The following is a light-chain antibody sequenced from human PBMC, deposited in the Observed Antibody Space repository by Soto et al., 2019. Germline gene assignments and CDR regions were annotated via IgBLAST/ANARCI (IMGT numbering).Light chain of an antibody. J-gene: IGLJ3*02. Sequence: QSALTQPACVSGAPGQSITISCTGTSSDVGGYKYVSWYQKHPCKAPKLMIYEVSNRPSGVSNRFSGSKSGNTASLTISGLQAEDEADYYCSSHTSISTVVFGGGTKVTVL. CDR3: SSHTSISTVV. V-gene: IGLV2-14*01. CDR1: SSDVGGYKY. CDR2: EVS.